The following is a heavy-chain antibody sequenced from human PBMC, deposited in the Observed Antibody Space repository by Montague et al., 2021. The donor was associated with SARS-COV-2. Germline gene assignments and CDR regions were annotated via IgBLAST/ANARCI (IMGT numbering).Heavy chain of an antibody. CDR1: GGSISSSSYY. D-gene: IGHD4-11*01. CDR3: ARQDPDSKQKFYYYYCYMDV. CDR2: IYYSGST. V-gene: IGHV4-39*01. Sequence: SETLSLTCTVSGGSISSSSYYWGWIRQPPGKGLEWIGSIYYSGSTYYNPSLKSRVTISVDTSKNQFSLKLSSVTAADTAVYYCARQDPDSKQKFYYYYCYMDVWGKGTPVTVSS. J-gene: IGHJ6*03.